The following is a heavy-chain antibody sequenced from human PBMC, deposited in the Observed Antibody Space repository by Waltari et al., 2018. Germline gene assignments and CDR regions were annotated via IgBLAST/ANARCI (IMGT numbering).Heavy chain of an antibody. V-gene: IGHV3-74*03. CDR3: ARGRGDSNSYDYLMDV. D-gene: IGHD3-22*01. CDR2: IDREGITP. Sequence: EVQLVESGGALVQPGGCLRLSCAASGFSFSSHWMHGVRQAPGKGLAWGSRIDREGITPPHADSVRRRFTISGDNVRNSLYLQMNSLRVEDTAVYYCARGRGDSNSYDYLMDVWGKGTTVTVSS. J-gene: IGHJ6*03. CDR1: GFSFSSHW.